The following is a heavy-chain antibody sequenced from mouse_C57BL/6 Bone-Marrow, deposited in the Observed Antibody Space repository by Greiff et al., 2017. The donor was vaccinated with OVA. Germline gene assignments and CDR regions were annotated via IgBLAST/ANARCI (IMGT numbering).Heavy chain of an antibody. CDR1: GFTFNTYA. CDR3: VREGPYYYGSSPYWYFDV. J-gene: IGHJ1*03. Sequence: GGGLVQPKGSLTLSCAASGFTFNTYAMHWVRQAPGKGLEWVARIRSKSSNYATYYADSVKDRFTISRDDSQSMLYLQMNNLKTEDTAMYYCVREGPYYYGSSPYWYFDVWGTGTTVTVSS. D-gene: IGHD1-1*01. CDR2: IRSKSSNYAT. V-gene: IGHV10-3*01.